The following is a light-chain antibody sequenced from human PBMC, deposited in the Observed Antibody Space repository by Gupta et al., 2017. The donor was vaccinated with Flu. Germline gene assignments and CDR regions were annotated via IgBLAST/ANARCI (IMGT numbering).Light chain of an antibody. CDR2: QDS. J-gene: IGLJ2*01. CDR3: QAWDSSTAGKV. Sequence: GDKLGDKYACWYQQKPGQSPVLVIYQDSKRPSGIPERFSGSNSGNTATLTISGTQAMDEADYYCQAWDSSTAGKVFGGGTKLTVL. V-gene: IGLV3-1*01. CDR1: KLGDKY.